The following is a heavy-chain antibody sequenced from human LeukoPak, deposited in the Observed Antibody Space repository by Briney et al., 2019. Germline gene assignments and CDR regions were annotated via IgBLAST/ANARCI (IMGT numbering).Heavy chain of an antibody. Sequence: GESLKISCKISGYKLTNNWIGWVRQVPGKGLEWMGLIYPGYSDAKYSPSFQGQVTLSVDASISTAYLQLSGLRASDTAMYYCAILGGNLFDSWGQGTLVTVSS. CDR3: AILGGNLFDS. CDR2: IYPGYSDA. CDR1: GYKLTNNW. J-gene: IGHJ4*02. D-gene: IGHD4-23*01. V-gene: IGHV5-51*01.